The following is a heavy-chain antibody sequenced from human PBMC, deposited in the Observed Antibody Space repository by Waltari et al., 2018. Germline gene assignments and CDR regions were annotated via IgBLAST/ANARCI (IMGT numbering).Heavy chain of an antibody. CDR2: INHSGST. J-gene: IGHJ5*02. CDR3: ARGRHQRWSGPIGGWFDP. CDR1: GGSFSGYY. V-gene: IGHV4-34*01. D-gene: IGHD3-3*01. Sequence: QVQLQQWGAGLLKPSETLSLTCAVYGGSFSGYYWSWIRQPPGKGLEWIGEINHSGSTNDNPPLKSRVTISVDTAKNQFSLKLSSVTAADTAVYYCARGRHQRWSGPIGGWFDPWGQGTLVTVSS.